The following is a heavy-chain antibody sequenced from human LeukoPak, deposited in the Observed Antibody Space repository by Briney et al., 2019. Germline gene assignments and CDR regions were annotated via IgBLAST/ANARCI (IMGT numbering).Heavy chain of an antibody. Sequence: PGRSLRLSCAASGFTFSSYGMHWVSQAPGKGLEWVAVIWYGGSNKYYADSVKGRFTISRDNAKKSLYLQMNSLRAEDTAFYYCAREAGTIFGVVSPFHYWGQGTLVTVSS. J-gene: IGHJ4*02. CDR2: IWYGGSNK. V-gene: IGHV3-33*08. D-gene: IGHD3-3*01. CDR3: AREAGTIFGVVSPFHY. CDR1: GFTFSSYG.